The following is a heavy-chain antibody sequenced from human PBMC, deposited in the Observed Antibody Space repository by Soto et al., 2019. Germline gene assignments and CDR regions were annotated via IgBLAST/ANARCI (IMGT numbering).Heavy chain of an antibody. CDR1: GGSISSYY. J-gene: IGHJ6*02. CDR3: ARVSIAVAGRDYYYYGMDV. CDR2: IYYSGST. Sequence: SETLSLTCTVSGGSISSYYWSWIRQPPGKGLEWIGYIYYSGSTNYNPSLKSRVTISVDTSKNQFSLKLSSVTAADTAVYYCARVSIAVAGRDYYYYGMDVWGQGTTVTVSS. V-gene: IGHV4-59*08. D-gene: IGHD6-19*01.